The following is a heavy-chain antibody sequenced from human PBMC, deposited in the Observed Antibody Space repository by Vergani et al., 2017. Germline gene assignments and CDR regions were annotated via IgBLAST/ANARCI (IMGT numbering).Heavy chain of an antibody. CDR3: ARDGNYYDSSGYYVDYYGMDV. Sequence: EVQLVETGGGLIQPGGSLRLSCAASGFTVSSNYMSWVRQAPGKGLEWVSVIYSGGSTYYADSVKGRFTISRYNSKNKLYLQMNSLRAEDTAVYYCARDGNYYDSSGYYVDYYGMDVWGQGTTVTVSS. J-gene: IGHJ6*02. CDR2: IYSGGST. D-gene: IGHD3-22*01. V-gene: IGHV3-53*02. CDR1: GFTVSSNY.